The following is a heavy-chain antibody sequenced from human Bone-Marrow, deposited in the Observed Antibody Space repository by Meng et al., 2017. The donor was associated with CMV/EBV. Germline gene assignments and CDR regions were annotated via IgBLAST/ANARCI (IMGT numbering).Heavy chain of an antibody. CDR3: ARESAVVTGNYAFDI. D-gene: IGHD2-21*02. Sequence: GGSLRLSCAASGFTFSSYAMHWVRQAPGKGLEWVAVISYDGSNKYYADSVKGRFTISRDNSKNTLYLQMNSLRAEDTAVYYCARESAVVTGNYAFDIWGQGTMVTASS. J-gene: IGHJ3*02. CDR2: ISYDGSNK. V-gene: IGHV3-30-3*01. CDR1: GFTFSSYA.